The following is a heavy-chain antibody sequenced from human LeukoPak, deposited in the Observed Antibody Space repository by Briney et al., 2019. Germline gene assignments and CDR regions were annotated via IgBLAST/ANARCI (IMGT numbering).Heavy chain of an antibody. Sequence: PGGSLRLSWAASAFRFSSYSMNWVRQAPGKGLEWVSSISGSGRSTYYVDSVKGRFTISRDSAKNSLYLQMNSLRAEDTAVYYCARVSRDYDSSGTRDDYWGQGTLVTVSS. CDR2: ISGSGRST. CDR1: AFRFSSYS. D-gene: IGHD3-22*01. J-gene: IGHJ4*02. V-gene: IGHV3-21*01. CDR3: ARVSRDYDSSGTRDDY.